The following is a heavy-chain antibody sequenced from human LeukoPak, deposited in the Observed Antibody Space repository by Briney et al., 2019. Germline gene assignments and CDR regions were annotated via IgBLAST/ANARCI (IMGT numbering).Heavy chain of an antibody. D-gene: IGHD3-3*01. CDR3: AREVSDFWSGPARY. CDR1: GFTFSSYA. CDR2: ISYDGSNK. V-gene: IGHV3-30-3*01. Sequence: GGSLRLSCAASGFTFSSYATHWVRQAPGRGLEWVAVISYDGSNKYYADSVKGRFTISRDNSKNTLYLQMNSLRAEDTAVYYCAREVSDFWSGPARYWGQGTLVTVSS. J-gene: IGHJ4*02.